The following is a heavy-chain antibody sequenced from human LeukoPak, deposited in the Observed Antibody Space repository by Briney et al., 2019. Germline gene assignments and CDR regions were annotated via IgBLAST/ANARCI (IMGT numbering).Heavy chain of an antibody. J-gene: IGHJ4*02. CDR2: ISGSGGST. V-gene: IGHV3-23*01. CDR3: AKAQNFIVGARPFDY. D-gene: IGHD1-26*01. CDR1: GFTFSSYA. Sequence: GGSLRLSCAASGFTFSSYAMSWVRQAPGKGLEWVSTISGSGGSTYYADSVKGRFTISRDNSKNTLYLQMNSLRAEDTAVYYCAKAQNFIVGARPFDYWGQGTLVTVSS.